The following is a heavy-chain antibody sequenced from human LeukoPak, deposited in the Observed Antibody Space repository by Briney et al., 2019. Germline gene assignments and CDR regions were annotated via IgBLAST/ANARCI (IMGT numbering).Heavy chain of an antibody. Sequence: ASVKVSCKASGYTFTGYYMHWVRHAPGQGLEWMGWINPNSGGTNYAQKFQGRVTMTRDTSISTAYMELSRLRSDDTAVYYCARAPAGYCSGGSCDPFDYWGQGTLVTVSS. D-gene: IGHD2-15*01. J-gene: IGHJ4*02. CDR3: ARAPAGYCSGGSCDPFDY. V-gene: IGHV1-2*02. CDR1: GYTFTGYY. CDR2: INPNSGGT.